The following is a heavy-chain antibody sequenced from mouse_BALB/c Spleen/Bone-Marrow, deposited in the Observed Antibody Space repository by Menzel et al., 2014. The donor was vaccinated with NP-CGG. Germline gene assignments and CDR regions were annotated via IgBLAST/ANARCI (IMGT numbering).Heavy chain of an antibody. D-gene: IGHD2-4*01. Sequence: EVQLVESGAELVKPGASVKLSCTASGFNIKDTYMHWVKQRPEQGLEWIGRIDPANGNTKYDPKFQGKATITADTSSNTAYLQLSSLTSEDTAVYYCARGDYGGFAYWGRGTLVTVSA. CDR1: GFNIKDTY. CDR2: IDPANGNT. V-gene: IGHV14-3*02. CDR3: ARGDYGGFAY. J-gene: IGHJ3*01.